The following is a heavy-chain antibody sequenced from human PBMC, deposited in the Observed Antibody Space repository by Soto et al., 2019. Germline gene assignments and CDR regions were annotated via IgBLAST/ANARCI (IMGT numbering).Heavy chain of an antibody. CDR3: ARVGPWVPYYYDSSPYTFENWFDP. Sequence: SETLSLTCTVSSASFSKYYWSWIRQPPGKGLEWIGSIYHGGSTYYNPSLNSRVTLSIDMTNNHVSLILNSVTAADTAVYYCARVGPWVPYYYDSSPYTFENWFDPWGQGTLVTVSS. V-gene: IGHV4-59*08. CDR2: IYHGGST. CDR1: SASFSKYY. J-gene: IGHJ5*02. D-gene: IGHD3-22*01.